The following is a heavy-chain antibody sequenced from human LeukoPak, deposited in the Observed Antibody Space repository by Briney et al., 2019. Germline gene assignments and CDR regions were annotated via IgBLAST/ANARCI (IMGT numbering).Heavy chain of an antibody. CDR1: GFTFSRYG. D-gene: IGHD3-22*01. J-gene: IGHJ3*02. V-gene: IGHV3-33*06. CDR2: IWYDGNNK. Sequence: PGGSLRLSCAASGFTFSRYGMHWVRQAPGKGLEWVAVIWYDGNNKYYADSVKGRFTISRDNSKNTLYLQMNSLRAEDTAVYYCANTPYYYDSSRAFDIWGQGTMVTVSS. CDR3: ANTPYYYDSSRAFDI.